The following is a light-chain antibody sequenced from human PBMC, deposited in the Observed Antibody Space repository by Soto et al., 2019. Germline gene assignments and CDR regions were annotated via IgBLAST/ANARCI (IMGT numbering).Light chain of an antibody. CDR3: QQHSSWLGT. J-gene: IGKJ1*01. CDR1: QSVSSY. CDR2: DAS. Sequence: EIVLTQYPASLCLAPRPSPTLCCRASQSVSSYLAWYQHKPGQAPRLLIYDASNRATGIPARFSGGGSGTDFTLTISSLEPEDFAVYYCQQHSSWLGTFGKGKQLDIK. V-gene: IGKV3-11*01.